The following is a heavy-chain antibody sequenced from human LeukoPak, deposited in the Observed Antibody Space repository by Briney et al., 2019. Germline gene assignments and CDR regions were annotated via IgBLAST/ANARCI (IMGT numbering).Heavy chain of an antibody. CDR1: GGSISIYY. D-gene: IGHD3-3*01. V-gene: IGHV4-59*01. CDR3: ARGLHDFWSGYYPPYYFDY. J-gene: IGHJ4*02. CDR2: IYYSGST. Sequence: SETLSLTCTVSGGSISIYYWSWIRQPPGKGLEWIGYIYYSGSTNYNPSLKSRVTISVDTSKNQFSLKLSSVTAADTAVYYCARGLHDFWSGYYPPYYFDYWGQGTLVTVSS.